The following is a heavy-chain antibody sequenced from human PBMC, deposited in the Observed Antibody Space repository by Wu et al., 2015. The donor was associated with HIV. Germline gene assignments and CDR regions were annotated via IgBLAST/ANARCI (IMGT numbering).Heavy chain of an antibody. Sequence: QVQLVQSGAEVKKPGASVKVSCKASGYTFTDYHIHWVRQAPGQGLDWMGWINPNSGGTNYAQKFQGRVTMTRDTSISTAYLELSRLRSDDTAVYYCARGIYTLAVAYHDAFDIWGQGTMVTVSS. CDR2: INPNSGGT. J-gene: IGHJ3*02. CDR3: ARGIYTLAVAYHDAFDI. D-gene: IGHD6-19*01. CDR1: GYTFTDYH. V-gene: IGHV1-2*02.